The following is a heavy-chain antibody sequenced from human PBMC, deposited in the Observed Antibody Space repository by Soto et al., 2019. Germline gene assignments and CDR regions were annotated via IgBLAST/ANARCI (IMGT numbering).Heavy chain of an antibody. D-gene: IGHD3-10*01. CDR1: GGSISIYY. J-gene: IGHJ3*01. V-gene: IGHV4-4*08. CDR2: IYSSASYNPGTT. CDR3: ARRLGMVRGAHAFDL. Sequence: PSGTLSLTFTVCGGSISIYYWSWIRQPPGKGLEWIGHIYSSASYNPGTTKFNPSIQSRVSISIDTSKNHLSLTLTSVTAADTAVYYCARRLGMVRGAHAFDLWGQGTMVTVSS.